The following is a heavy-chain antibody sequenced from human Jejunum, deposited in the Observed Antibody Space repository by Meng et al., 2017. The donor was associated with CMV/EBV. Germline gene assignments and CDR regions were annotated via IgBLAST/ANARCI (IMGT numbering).Heavy chain of an antibody. CDR3: TKRVAEGYFYGMDV. Sequence: GFTFSSFGMHWARQAPGKGLEWVAFIRYDGSNKYYADSVKGRFTVSRDNSHNTLHLQMNSLRAEDTAVYYCTKRVAEGYFYGMDVWGQGTTVTVSS. J-gene: IGHJ6*02. V-gene: IGHV3-30*02. CDR2: IRYDGSNK. CDR1: GFTFSSFG.